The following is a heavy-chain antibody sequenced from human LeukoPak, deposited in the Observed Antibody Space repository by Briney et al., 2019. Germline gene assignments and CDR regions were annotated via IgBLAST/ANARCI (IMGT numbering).Heavy chain of an antibody. V-gene: IGHV3-20*04. CDR1: GFTFDDYG. J-gene: IGHJ4*02. D-gene: IGHD3-22*01. CDR3: VKSRDIDSRDYPIDY. CDR2: INWNGGST. Sequence: PGGSLRLSCAASGFTFDDYGMSWVRQAPGKGLEWVSGINWNGGSTSYADSVKGRFTISRDNAKNSLYLQMNSLRVEDTALYYCVKSRDIDSRDYPIDYWGQGTLVTVSS.